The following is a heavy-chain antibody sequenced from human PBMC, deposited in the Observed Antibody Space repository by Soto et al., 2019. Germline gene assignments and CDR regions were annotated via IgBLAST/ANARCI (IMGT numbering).Heavy chain of an antibody. D-gene: IGHD6-6*01. CDR2: ISGYDGKT. CDR1: GFNFISYG. CDR3: ARDFMYTSSPDSWFDP. Sequence: QVLLVQSGGEVKKPGASVKVSCKASGFNFISYGINWVRQAPGQGLEWMGWISGYDGKTVYAHSVQDRVTMTTDATTGTAYRELRGLRSADTAIYYCARDFMYTSSPDSWFDPWGQGTLVTVTS. V-gene: IGHV1-18*04. J-gene: IGHJ5*02.